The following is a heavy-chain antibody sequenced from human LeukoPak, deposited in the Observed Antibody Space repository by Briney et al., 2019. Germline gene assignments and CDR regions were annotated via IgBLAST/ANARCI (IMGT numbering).Heavy chain of an antibody. V-gene: IGHV1-8*01. CDR2: MNPNSGNT. J-gene: IGHJ6*03. CDR1: GYTFTSYD. D-gene: IGHD6-13*01. Sequence: ASVKVSCKASGYTFTSYDINWVRQATGQGLEWMGWMNPNSGNTGYAQKFQGRVTMTRNTSISTAYMELSSLRSEDTAVYYCARAGVSSWYYYYYCMDVWGKGTTVTVSS. CDR3: ARAGVSSWYYYYYCMDV.